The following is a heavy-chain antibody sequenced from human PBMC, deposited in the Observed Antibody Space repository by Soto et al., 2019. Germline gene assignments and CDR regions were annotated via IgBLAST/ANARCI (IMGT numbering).Heavy chain of an antibody. CDR2: IGTAGDT. CDR3: ARGGYYGSGSPPPTY. Sequence: QSGGSLRLSCAASGFTFSSYDMHWVRQATGKGLEWVSAIGTAGDTYYPGSVKGRFTISRENAKNSLYLQMNSLRAGDTAVYYCARGGYYGSGSPPPTYWGQGTMVTVYS. J-gene: IGHJ4*02. V-gene: IGHV3-13*01. D-gene: IGHD3-10*01. CDR1: GFTFSSYD.